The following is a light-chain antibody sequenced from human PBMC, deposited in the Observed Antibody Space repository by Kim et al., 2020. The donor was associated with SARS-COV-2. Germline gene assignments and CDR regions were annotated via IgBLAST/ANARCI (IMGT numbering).Light chain of an antibody. J-gene: IGLJ1*01. V-gene: IGLV2-14*03. CDR1: SSDIGAYNS. CDR2: DVS. Sequence: GQSITISCTGTSSDIGAYNSVSWYQQHPGKAPKLLIYDVSDRSSGVSTRFSGSKSGNTASLTISGLQAEDEADYYCSSYTTTSTLVFGPGTQLTVL. CDR3: SSYTTTSTLV.